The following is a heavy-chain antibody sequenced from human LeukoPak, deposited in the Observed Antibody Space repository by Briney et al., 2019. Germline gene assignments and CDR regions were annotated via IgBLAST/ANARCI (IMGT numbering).Heavy chain of an antibody. D-gene: IGHD3-22*01. V-gene: IGHV3-11*04. CDR3: VRNRYGYGSGGYFPEHFHH. CDR1: GFTFSDYY. Sequence: PGGSLRLSCATSGFTFSDYYMSWVRQAPGKGLEWVSSISGSGGRTHYADSVKGRFTISRDNAKNSLYLQMDSLRAEDTAVYFCVRNRYGYGSGGYFPEHFHHWGQGTLVNVAS. CDR2: ISGSGGRT. J-gene: IGHJ1*01.